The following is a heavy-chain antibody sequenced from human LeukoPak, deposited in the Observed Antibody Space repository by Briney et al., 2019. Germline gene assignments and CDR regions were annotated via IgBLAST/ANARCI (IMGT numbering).Heavy chain of an antibody. CDR3: ARGPPYYDFWSGYYNPTTYYFDY. J-gene: IGHJ4*02. CDR1: GGSFSGYY. Sequence: SETLSLTCAVYGGSFSGYYWSWIRQPPGMGLEWIGEINHSGSTNYNPSLKSRVTISVDTSKNQFSLKLSSVTAADTAVYYCARGPPYYDFWSGYYNPTTYYFDYWGQGTLVTVSS. V-gene: IGHV4-34*01. CDR2: INHSGST. D-gene: IGHD3-3*01.